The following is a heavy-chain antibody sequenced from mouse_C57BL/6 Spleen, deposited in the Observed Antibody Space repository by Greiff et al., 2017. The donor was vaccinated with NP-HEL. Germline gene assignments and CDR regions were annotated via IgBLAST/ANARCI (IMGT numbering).Heavy chain of an antibody. CDR1: GYTFTDYY. CDR3: AGDYGSRRYFDV. V-gene: IGHV1-26*01. Sequence: EVQLQQSGPELVKPGASVKISCKASGYTFTDYYMNWVKQSHGKSLEWIGDINPNNGGTSYNQKFKGKATLTVDTSSSTAYMELRSLTSEDSAVYSCAGDYGSRRYFDVWGTGTTVTVSS. CDR2: INPNNGGT. D-gene: IGHD1-1*01. J-gene: IGHJ1*03.